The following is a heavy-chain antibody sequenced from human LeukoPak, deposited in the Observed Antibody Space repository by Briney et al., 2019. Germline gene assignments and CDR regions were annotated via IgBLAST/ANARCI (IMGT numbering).Heavy chain of an antibody. CDR2: IYYSGST. V-gene: IGHV4-59*01. CDR1: GGSISSYY. CDR3: ASHRPDSSGWFF. D-gene: IGHD6-19*01. Sequence: SETLSLTCTVSGGSISSYYWSWIRQPPGKGLEWIGYIYYSGSTNYNPSLKSRVTISVDTSKNQFSLKLSSVTAADTAVYYCASHRPDSSGWFFWGQGTLVTVSS. J-gene: IGHJ4*02.